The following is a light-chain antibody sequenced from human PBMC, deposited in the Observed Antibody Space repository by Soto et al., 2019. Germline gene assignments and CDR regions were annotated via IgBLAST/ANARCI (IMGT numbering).Light chain of an antibody. CDR2: AAS. CDR1: QPMNNY. CDR3: QQTNSKPWT. V-gene: IGKV1-39*01. J-gene: IGKJ1*01. Sequence: DIQRTQSPSSLSASVGDRVTSTCRASQPMNNYLTWYQQKPGKAPKLLIYAASSLQSGVPPRFSGSGFGTDFTLTITSLQPEDFATYYCQQTNSKPWTFGQGTRGEIK.